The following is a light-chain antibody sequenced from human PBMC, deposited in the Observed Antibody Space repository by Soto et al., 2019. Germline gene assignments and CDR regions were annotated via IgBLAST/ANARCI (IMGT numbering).Light chain of an antibody. J-gene: IGLJ3*02. CDR3: QSSDASNQV. V-gene: IGLV6-57*04. CDR2: EDD. Sequence: NFMLTQPHSVSESPGKTVTISCTRSSGNIASNYVQWYQQRPGSAPTTVIYEDDQRPSGVPYRFSCSIDSSSNSAALAISGLNTEEEADYYCQSSDASNQVFGGGTKLTVL. CDR1: SGNIASNY.